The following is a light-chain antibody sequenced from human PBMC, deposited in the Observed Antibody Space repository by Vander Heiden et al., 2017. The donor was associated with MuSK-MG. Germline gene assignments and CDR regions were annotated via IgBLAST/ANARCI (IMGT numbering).Light chain of an antibody. V-gene: IGKV3-20*01. Sequence: EFVLTPSPGTLCLSSGERATLTCRARQSGSGSDLAWYQQKPGQAPRLLIDGASSRATGIPDRFSGSGSGTDFTLTISRLEPEDFAVYHWQQYGRAPLTFGGGTKVEIK. J-gene: IGKJ4*01. CDR1: QSGSGSD. CDR3: QQYGRAPLT. CDR2: GAS.